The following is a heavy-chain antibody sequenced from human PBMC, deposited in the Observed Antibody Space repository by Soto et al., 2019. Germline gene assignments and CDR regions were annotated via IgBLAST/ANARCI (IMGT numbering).Heavy chain of an antibody. CDR3: AKGRRPRYYYGMDV. CDR2: ISYDGSNK. V-gene: IGHV3-30*18. CDR1: GFTFSSYG. J-gene: IGHJ6*02. D-gene: IGHD6-25*01. Sequence: QVQLVESGGGVVQPGRSLRLSCAASGFTFSSYGMHWVRQAPGKGLEWVAVISYDGSNKYYADSVKGRFTISRDNSKNTLYLQMNSLRAENTAVYYCAKGRRPRYYYGMDVWGQGTTVTVSS.